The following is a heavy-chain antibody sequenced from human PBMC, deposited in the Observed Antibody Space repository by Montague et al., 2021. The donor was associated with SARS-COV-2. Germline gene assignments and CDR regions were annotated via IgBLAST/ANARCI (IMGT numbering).Heavy chain of an antibody. CDR3: ARKETKNSSTGSTGGNWFDP. D-gene: IGHD6-13*01. CDR1: GASISSGSFY. CDR2: IYYSGST. J-gene: IGHJ5*02. Sequence: SETLSLTCTVSGASISSGSFYWGWLRQHPRKGLEWIGSIYYSGSTYYNPSLKSRVTISVDTSKNQFSLKLSSVTAADTAVYYCARKETKNSSTGSTGGNWFDPWGQGTLVTVSS. V-gene: IGHV4-39*01.